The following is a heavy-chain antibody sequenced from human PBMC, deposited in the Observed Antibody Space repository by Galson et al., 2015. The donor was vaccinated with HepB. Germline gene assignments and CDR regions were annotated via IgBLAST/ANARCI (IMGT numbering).Heavy chain of an antibody. V-gene: IGHV1-69*02. J-gene: IGHJ4*02. D-gene: IGHD4-23*01. CDR3: ARSVYGGNSQYYFDY. CDR2: IIPILGIA. Sequence: SVKVSCKASRGTFSSYTISWVRQAPGQGLEWMGRIIPILGIANYAQKFQGRVTITADKSTSTAYMELSSLRSEDTAVYYCARSVYGGNSQYYFDYWGQGTLVTVSS. CDR1: RGTFSSYT.